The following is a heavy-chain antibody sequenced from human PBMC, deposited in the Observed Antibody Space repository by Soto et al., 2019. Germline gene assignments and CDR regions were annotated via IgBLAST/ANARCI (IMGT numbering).Heavy chain of an antibody. Sequence: ASVKGSCKASQYNYTVYCVGWVRPAPGQGLERLGRINPKSGGTSTAQKFQGWVTMTRDRSISTVYMELTRLRSDDTAVYFCARGHSTDCSNGVCSFFYNHEMDVWGQGTTVTVSS. V-gene: IGHV1-2*04. CDR2: INPKSGGT. CDR3: ARGHSTDCSNGVCSFFYNHEMDV. D-gene: IGHD2-8*01. CDR1: QYNYTVYC. J-gene: IGHJ6*02.